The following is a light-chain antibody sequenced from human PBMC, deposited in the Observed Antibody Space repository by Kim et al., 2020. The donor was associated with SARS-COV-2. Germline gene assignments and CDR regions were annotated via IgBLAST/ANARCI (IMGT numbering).Light chain of an antibody. V-gene: IGKV3-11*01. Sequence: EIVLTQSPATLSLSPGERATLSCRASQSVSSYLAWYQQKPGQAPRLLIYDASNMATGIPARFSGSGSGTDFTLTISSLEPEDFAVYYCQQRSNWLPYTFGQGTRLEI. CDR3: QQRSNWLPYT. J-gene: IGKJ2*01. CDR1: QSVSSY. CDR2: DAS.